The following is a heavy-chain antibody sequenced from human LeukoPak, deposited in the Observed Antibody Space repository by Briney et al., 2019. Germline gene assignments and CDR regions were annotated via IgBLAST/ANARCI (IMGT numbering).Heavy chain of an antibody. V-gene: IGHV3-30*03. CDR3: ARDRRPDRYYYYGMDV. Sequence: PGGSLRLSCAASGFTFSDYSMNWVRQAPGKGLEWVAVISYDGSNKYYADSVKGRFTISRDNSKNTLYLHMNSLRAEDTAVYSCARDRRPDRYYYYGMDVWGQGTTVTVSS. CDR2: ISYDGSNK. D-gene: IGHD5-24*01. CDR1: GFTFSDYS. J-gene: IGHJ6*02.